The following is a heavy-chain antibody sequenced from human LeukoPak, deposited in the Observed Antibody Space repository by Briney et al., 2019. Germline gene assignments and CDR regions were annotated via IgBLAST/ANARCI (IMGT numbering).Heavy chain of an antibody. CDR1: GLTLSNDW. D-gene: IGHD1-7*01. Sequence: GGSLPLSCPGCGLTLSNDWMHGVRQARAKGLAGVAVISYDGSNKYYTDSVKGRFTISRDNSKNTVYLQMNSLRAEGTAVYYCAKDREGTTFDNWGQGTLVTVSS. J-gene: IGHJ4*02. V-gene: IGHV3-30*18. CDR2: ISYDGSNK. CDR3: AKDREGTTFDN.